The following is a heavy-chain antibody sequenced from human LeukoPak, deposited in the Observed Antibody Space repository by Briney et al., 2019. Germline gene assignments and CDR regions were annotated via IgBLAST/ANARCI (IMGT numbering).Heavy chain of an antibody. CDR2: IYPGDSDT. CDR3: ARLVNYYYYYMDV. J-gene: IGHJ6*03. V-gene: IGHV5-51*01. D-gene: IGHD2-21*01. CDR1: GYSFTSYW. Sequence: GALLKISCKGSGYSFTSYWIGWVRPMAGKGLEWMGIIYPGDSDTSYSPSFQGQVTISADKSISTAYLQWSSLKASDTAMYYCARLVNYYYYYMDVWGKGTTVTVSS.